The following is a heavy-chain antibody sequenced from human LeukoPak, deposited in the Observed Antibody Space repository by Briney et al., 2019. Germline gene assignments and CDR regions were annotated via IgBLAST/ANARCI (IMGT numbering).Heavy chain of an antibody. CDR3: AGTLGFCANGVCYKGRYFDY. CDR1: GGTFSSYA. CDR2: IVPKFDTA. V-gene: IGHV1-69*13. Sequence: SVKVSCKASGGTFSSYAISWVRQAPGQGLEWMGGIVPKFDTANYAQKFQGRVTITADGSTNTAYLELSSLKSEDTAVYYCAGTLGFCANGVCYKGRYFDYWGQGTLVTVSS. D-gene: IGHD2-8*01. J-gene: IGHJ4*02.